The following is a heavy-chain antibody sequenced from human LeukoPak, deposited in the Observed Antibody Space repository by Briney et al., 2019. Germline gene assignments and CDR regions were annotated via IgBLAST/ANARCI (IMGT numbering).Heavy chain of an antibody. D-gene: IGHD3-22*01. V-gene: IGHV4-59*01. J-gene: IGHJ4*02. CDR2: IYYSGST. CDR1: GGSISSYY. Sequence: SETLSLTGTVSGGSISSYYWSWIRQRPGKGLEWIGYIYYSGSTNYNPSLKSRVTISVDTSKNQFSLKLSSVTAADTAVYYYARGDPSSGSPLLDYWGQGTLVTVSS. CDR3: ARGDPSSGSPLLDY.